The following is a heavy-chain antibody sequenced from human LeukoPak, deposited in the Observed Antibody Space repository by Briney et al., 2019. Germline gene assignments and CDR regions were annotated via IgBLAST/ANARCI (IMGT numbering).Heavy chain of an antibody. CDR2: ISGSGGST. CDR1: GFTLSNYA. D-gene: IGHD6-13*01. CDR3: ARAGQQLVPYYFNY. V-gene: IGHV3-23*01. J-gene: IGHJ4*02. Sequence: PAGALRLSCGVSGFTLSNYAMSWVRQAPGKGLEWVSGISGSGGSTYYTGSMKGRFTISRDNSKNTLYLQMNSLRADDTAVYFCARAGQQLVPYYFNYWGQGILVTVSS.